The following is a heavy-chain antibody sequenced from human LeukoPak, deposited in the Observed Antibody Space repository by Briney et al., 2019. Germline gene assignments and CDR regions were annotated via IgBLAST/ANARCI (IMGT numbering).Heavy chain of an antibody. CDR3: ARDGPTAAPFDY. D-gene: IGHD2-2*01. Sequence: ASVKVSCKASGYRFTSYDMHWVRQAPGQGLEWMGIINPSGGSTSYAQRFQGRVAMTRDTSTTTVYMEVNSLTSEDTAEYFCARDGPTAAPFDYWGQGTLVTVSS. J-gene: IGHJ4*02. CDR2: INPSGGST. V-gene: IGHV1-46*01. CDR1: GYRFTSYD.